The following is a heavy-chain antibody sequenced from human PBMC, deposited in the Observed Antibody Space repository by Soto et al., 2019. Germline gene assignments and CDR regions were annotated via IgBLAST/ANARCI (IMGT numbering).Heavy chain of an antibody. D-gene: IGHD6-6*01. CDR3: AKVPSIAARYFDS. CDR2: ISGSGGST. Sequence: VQLLESGGGLVQPGGSLRLSCAASGFTFSNYAMTWVRQAPGKGLEWVSGISGSGGSTYYADSVKGRLTISRDNSENTLYLQLNSLRVEDTAVYYCAKVPSIAARYFDSWGQGTLVTVSS. V-gene: IGHV3-23*01. J-gene: IGHJ4*02. CDR1: GFTFSNYA.